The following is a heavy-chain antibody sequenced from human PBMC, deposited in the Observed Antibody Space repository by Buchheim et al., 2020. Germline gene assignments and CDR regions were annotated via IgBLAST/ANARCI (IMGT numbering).Heavy chain of an antibody. J-gene: IGHJ6*02. CDR1: GFTFSSYW. CDR2: IKQDGSEK. D-gene: IGHD3-9*01. V-gene: IGHV3-7*01. Sequence: EVQLVESGGGLVQPGGSLRLSCAASGFTFSSYWMSWVRQAPGKGLEWVANIKQDGSEKYYVDSVKGRFTISSDNAKNSLYLQMNSLRAEDTAVYYCARDPIVLRYFDWLLSHYYYYYGMDVWGQGTT. CDR3: ARDPIVLRYFDWLLSHYYYYYGMDV.